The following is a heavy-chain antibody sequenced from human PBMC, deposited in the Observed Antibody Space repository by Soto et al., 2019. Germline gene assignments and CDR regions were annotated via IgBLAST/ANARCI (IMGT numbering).Heavy chain of an antibody. J-gene: IGHJ5*02. D-gene: IGHD4-17*01. CDR1: GGSLSSGGYF. V-gene: IGHV4-31*03. CDR3: ARVSVRLSYYGDYFPPNWFAP. CDR2: IYYSGST. Sequence: NRSLTCTVSGGSLSSGGYFWSWIRQDPGKGLEWIGYIYYSGSTYYNPSLKSRVTISVDTSKNQFSLKLSSVTAADTAVYYCARVSVRLSYYGDYFPPNWFAPWGQGTLVPVSS.